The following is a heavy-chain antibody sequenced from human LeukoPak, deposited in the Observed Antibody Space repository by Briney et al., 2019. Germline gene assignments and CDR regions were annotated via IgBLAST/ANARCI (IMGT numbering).Heavy chain of an antibody. CDR2: IYYSGST. Sequence: SETLSLTCTVSGGSISSSSYYWGWIRQPPGKGLEWIGSIYYSGSTYYNPSLKSRVTISVDTSKNQFSLQLSSVTAADTAVYYCASGVGSSWSIYYYYYYMDVWGKGTTVTVSS. CDR3: ASGVGSSWSIYYYYYYMDV. J-gene: IGHJ6*03. D-gene: IGHD6-13*01. V-gene: IGHV4-39*01. CDR1: GGSISSSSYY.